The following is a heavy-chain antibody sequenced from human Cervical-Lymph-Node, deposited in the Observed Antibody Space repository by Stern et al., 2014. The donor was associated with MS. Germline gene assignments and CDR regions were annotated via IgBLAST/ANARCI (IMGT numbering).Heavy chain of an antibody. CDR3: AKEGGSTADFDY. Sequence: QPVESGGGLVQPGRSLRLSCAASGFTFDDYAMHWVRQAPGKGLEWVSGISWNSGSIGYADSVKGRFTISRDNAKNSLYLQMNSLRAEDTALYYCAKEGGSTADFDYWGQGTLVTVSS. V-gene: IGHV3-9*01. J-gene: IGHJ4*02. CDR1: GFTFDDYA. D-gene: IGHD2-15*01. CDR2: ISWNSGSI.